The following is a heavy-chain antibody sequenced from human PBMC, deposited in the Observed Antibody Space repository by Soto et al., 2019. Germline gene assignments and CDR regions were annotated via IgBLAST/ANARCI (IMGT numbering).Heavy chain of an antibody. Sequence: EVQLVESGGGLVQPGGSLRLSCAASGFTFSSYWMGWVRQTPAKGLEWVSNIKQDGSERYYVDSVKGRFTISRDNAKNSLDLQMNSLRAEDTAVYYCARENYFDYWGQGTLVTVSS. CDR2: IKQDGSER. V-gene: IGHV3-7*04. CDR3: ARENYFDY. CDR1: GFTFSSYW. J-gene: IGHJ4*02.